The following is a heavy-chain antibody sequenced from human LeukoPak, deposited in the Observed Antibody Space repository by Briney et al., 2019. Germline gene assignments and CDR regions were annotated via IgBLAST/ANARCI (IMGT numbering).Heavy chain of an antibody. V-gene: IGHV3-53*01. CDR1: GFTVSSNY. CDR2: IYSGGST. J-gene: IGHJ6*02. Sequence: GGSLRLSCAASGFTVSSNYMSWVRQAPGKGLEWVSVIYSGGSTYYADSVKGRFTISRDNSKNTLYLQMNSLRAEDTAVYYCAKDGSGRAGYNLGGWYYYYGMDVWGQGTTVTVSS. CDR3: AKDGSGRAGYNLGGWYYYYGMDV. D-gene: IGHD5-24*01.